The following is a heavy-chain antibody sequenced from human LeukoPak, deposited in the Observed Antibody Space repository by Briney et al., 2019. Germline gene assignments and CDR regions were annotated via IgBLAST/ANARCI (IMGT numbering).Heavy chain of an antibody. V-gene: IGHV1-3*01. J-gene: IGHJ4*02. CDR1: GYTCTNYA. CDR2: INAGNGNT. D-gene: IGHD4-17*01. Sequence: GASVKVSCKASGYTCTNYAMHWVRQAPGQRLEWMGWINAGNGNTKYSQKFQGRVTITRDTSASTAYMEPSSLRSEDTAVYYCARDRVNYGDYLGYWGQGTLVTVSS. CDR3: ARDRVNYGDYLGY.